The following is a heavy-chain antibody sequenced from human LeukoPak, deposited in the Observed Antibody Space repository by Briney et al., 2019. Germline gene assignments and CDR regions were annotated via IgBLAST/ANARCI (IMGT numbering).Heavy chain of an antibody. D-gene: IGHD2-21*01. CDR1: GGSISSYY. Sequence: ETLSLTFTVSGGSISSYYWSWIRQPAGKGLEWIGRIYTSGSTNYNPSLKSRVTMSVDTSKNQFSLKLSSVTAADTAVYYCASRYCGGDCYSFEYFQHWGQGTLVTVCS. V-gene: IGHV4-4*07. CDR3: ASRYCGGDCYSFEYFQH. J-gene: IGHJ1*01. CDR2: IYTSGST.